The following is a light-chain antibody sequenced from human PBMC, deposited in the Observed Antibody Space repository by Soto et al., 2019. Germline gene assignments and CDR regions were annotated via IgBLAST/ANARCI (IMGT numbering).Light chain of an antibody. Sequence: DIVMTQSPDSLAVSLGERATFNCKCSQNIFDRAKNKNYLAWYQQKSGQPPKLLIYCSSLREPGVTDRVTGRGSGTDINLTIRSLRAEDVAGYYCHQYFTSPWTFGQGTKVEI. CDR1: QNIFDRAKNKNY. CDR2: CSS. V-gene: IGKV4-1*01. J-gene: IGKJ1*01. CDR3: HQYFTSPWT.